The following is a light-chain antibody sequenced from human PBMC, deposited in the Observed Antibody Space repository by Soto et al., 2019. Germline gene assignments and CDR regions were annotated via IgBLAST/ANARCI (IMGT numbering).Light chain of an antibody. CDR2: DAS. CDR3: QQYESLPLT. CDR1: QDISNY. V-gene: IGKV1-33*01. J-gene: IGKJ5*01. Sequence: DIQMIHSPSSLSASVGYRVTITFQASQDISNYLNWYQQKPGKAPKLLIYDASDLETGVPSRFSGSGSGTGFTFTISSLQPEDFATYYCQQYESLPLTFGQGTRLEIK.